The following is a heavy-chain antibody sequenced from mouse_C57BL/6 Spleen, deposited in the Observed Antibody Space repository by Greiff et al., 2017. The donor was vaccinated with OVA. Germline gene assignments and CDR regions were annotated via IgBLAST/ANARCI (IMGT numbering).Heavy chain of an antibody. CDR2: ISYSGST. J-gene: IGHJ1*03. Sequence: VQLQQSGPGMVKPSQSLSLTCTVTGYSITSGYDWHWIRHFPGNKLEWMGYISYSGSTNYNPSLKSRISITHDTSKNHFFLKLNSVTTEDTATYYCARDRYYYGSSHWYFDVWGTGTTVTVSS. V-gene: IGHV3-1*01. D-gene: IGHD1-1*01. CDR1: GYSITSGYD. CDR3: ARDRYYYGSSHWYFDV.